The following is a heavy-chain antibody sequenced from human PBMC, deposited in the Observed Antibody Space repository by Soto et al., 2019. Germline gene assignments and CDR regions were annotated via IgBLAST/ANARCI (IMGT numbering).Heavy chain of an antibody. CDR2: ISAYNGNT. CDR1: GYTFTSYG. J-gene: IGHJ6*02. D-gene: IGHD6-13*01. V-gene: IGHV1-18*01. Sequence: ASVKVSCKASGYTFTSYGISWVRQAPGQGLEWMGWISAYNGNTNYAQKLQGRVTMTTDTSTSTAYMELRSLRSDDTAVYYCARLAARQQLTYGMDVWGQGTTVTVSS. CDR3: ARLAARQQLTYGMDV.